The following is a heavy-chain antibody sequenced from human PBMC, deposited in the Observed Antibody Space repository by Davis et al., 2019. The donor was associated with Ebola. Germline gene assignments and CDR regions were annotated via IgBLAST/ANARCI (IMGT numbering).Heavy chain of an antibody. CDR2: IYYSGST. J-gene: IGHJ4*02. D-gene: IGHD3-22*01. CDR3: ARVYLSYYYDSSGYWTGRYFDY. V-gene: IGHV4-59*01. Sequence: MPSETLSLTCTVPGGSISSYYWSWIRQPPGKGLEWIGYIYYSGSTNYNPSRKSRVTISVDTSKNQFSLKLSLVTAADTAVYYCARVYLSYYYDSSGYWTGRYFDYWGQGTLVIVSS. CDR1: GGSISSYY.